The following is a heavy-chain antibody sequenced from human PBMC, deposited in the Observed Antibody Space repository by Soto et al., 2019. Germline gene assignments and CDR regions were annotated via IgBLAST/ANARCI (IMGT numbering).Heavy chain of an antibody. CDR3: ARAPKVSGSSQTRPDF. D-gene: IGHD6-6*01. V-gene: IGHV4-34*01. Sequence: QVQLHQWGAGLLKPSETLSLACSIYSGSFSGYYWSWIRQPPGKGLEWFGEISQSGHTNYSPSLKSRVSISIDTSKKQFSLNLASVSAADTAVYYCARAPKVSGSSQTRPDFWGQGTLVTVSS. J-gene: IGHJ4*02. CDR1: SGSFSGYY. CDR2: ISQSGHT.